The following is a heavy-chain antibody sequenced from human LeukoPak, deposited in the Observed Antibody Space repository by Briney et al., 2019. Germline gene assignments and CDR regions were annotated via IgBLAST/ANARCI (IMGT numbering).Heavy chain of an antibody. Sequence: SQTLSLTCAVYGGSFSGYYWSWIRQPPGKGLEWIGEINHSGSTNYNPSLKSRVTIAVDTSKNQFSLTLSSVTAADTAVYYCARGTDDYRLYNWFDPWGQGTLVTVSS. V-gene: IGHV4-34*01. CDR1: GGSFSGYY. D-gene: IGHD4-17*01. CDR2: INHSGST. CDR3: ARGTDDYRLYNWFDP. J-gene: IGHJ5*02.